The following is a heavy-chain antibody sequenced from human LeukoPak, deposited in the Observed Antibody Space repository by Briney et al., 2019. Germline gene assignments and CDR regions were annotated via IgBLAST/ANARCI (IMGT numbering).Heavy chain of an antibody. V-gene: IGHV3-38-3*01. CDR2: ISGGST. J-gene: IGHJ5*02. D-gene: IGHD1-26*01. CDR1: GFTVSSNE. CDR3: ARDTSDVGKFLHPVWFDP. Sequence: PGGSLRLSCAASGFTVSSNEMSWVRQAPGKGLEWVSSISGGSTYYADSRKGRFTISRDNSKNTLHLQMNSLRAEDTAMYYCARDTSDVGKFLHPVWFDPWGQGTLVTVSS.